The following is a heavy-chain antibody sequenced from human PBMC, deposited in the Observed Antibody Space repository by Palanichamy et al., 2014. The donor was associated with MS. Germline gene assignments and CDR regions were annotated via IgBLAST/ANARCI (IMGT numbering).Heavy chain of an antibody. V-gene: IGHV4-39*02. CDR3: TRENSSGHVPVPLLDY. Sequence: QLQLQESGPGPVKPSETLSLTCTVSGGSISSSSYYWGWIRQPPGKGLEWIGSINYSGSTYYNPSLKSRVTISVDTSKNQFSLKLSSVTAADTAVYYCTRENSSGHVPVPLLDYWGQGTLVTVSS. J-gene: IGHJ4*02. CDR2: INYSGST. CDR1: GGSISSSSYY. D-gene: IGHD3-22*01.